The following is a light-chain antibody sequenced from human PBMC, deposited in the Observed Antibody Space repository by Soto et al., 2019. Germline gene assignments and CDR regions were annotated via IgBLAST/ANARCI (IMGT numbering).Light chain of an antibody. CDR2: EGS. Sequence: QSALTQPASVSGSPGQSITISCTGTSSDVGSSNLVSWYQQHPGKAPKLIIYEGSRRPSGVSGRFSGSKSGNTASLTISGPQAEDEADYYCCSFAGSSTFYVFGTGTKVTVL. CDR1: SSDVGSSNL. J-gene: IGLJ1*01. CDR3: CSFAGSSTFYV. V-gene: IGLV2-23*01.